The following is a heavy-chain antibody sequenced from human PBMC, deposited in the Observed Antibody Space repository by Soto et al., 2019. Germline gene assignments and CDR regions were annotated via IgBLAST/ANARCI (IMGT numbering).Heavy chain of an antibody. D-gene: IGHD1-1*01. V-gene: IGHV4-59*12. CDR1: GGSISGYY. CDR3: ARWRDAYNLYFLDY. J-gene: IGHJ4*02. CDR2: MYNTGST. Sequence: PSETLSLTCTVSGGSISGYYWSWIRQPPGKGLEWIGYMYNTGSTVYNPSFKSRVTISVDKSKNQFSLKLSSVTAADTAVYYCARWRDAYNLYFLDYWGQGALVTVSS.